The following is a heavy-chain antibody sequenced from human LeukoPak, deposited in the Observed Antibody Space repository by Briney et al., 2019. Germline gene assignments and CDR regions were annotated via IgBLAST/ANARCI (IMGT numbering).Heavy chain of an antibody. V-gene: IGHV4-34*01. CDR2: INHSGST. CDR1: GGSFSGYY. J-gene: IGHJ6*03. D-gene: IGHD6-13*01. Sequence: SETLSLTCAVCGGSFSGYYWSWIRQPPGKGLEWIGEINHSGSTNYNPSLKSRVTISVDTSKNQFSLKLSSVTAADTAVYYCARSGIAAAGTPRYYYYYMDVWGKGTTVTVSS. CDR3: ARSGIAAAGTPRYYYYYMDV.